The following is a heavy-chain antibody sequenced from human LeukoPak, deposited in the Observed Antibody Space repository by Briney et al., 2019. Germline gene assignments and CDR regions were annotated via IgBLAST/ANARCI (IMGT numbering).Heavy chain of an antibody. CDR3: AREWDKYGSGSYSRNWFDP. D-gene: IGHD3-10*01. Sequence: ASVKVSCKASGYTFTGYYINWVRQAPGQGLEWMGWINPDTGGTNYAQKFQGRVTMTRGTSISTAYMELSRLRSDDTAVYYCAREWDKYGSGSYSRNWFDPWGHGTLVTVS. V-gene: IGHV1-2*02. CDR2: INPDTGGT. CDR1: GYTFTGYY. J-gene: IGHJ5*02.